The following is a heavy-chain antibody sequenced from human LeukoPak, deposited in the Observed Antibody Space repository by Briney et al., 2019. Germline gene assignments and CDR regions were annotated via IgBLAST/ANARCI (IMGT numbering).Heavy chain of an antibody. CDR2: IYYSGST. Sequence: SETLSLTCTVSGGSISSYHWSWIRQPPGKGLEWIGDIYYSGSTNYNPSLKSRVTISVDTSKNQFSLKLSSVTAADTAVYYCARHIVVVTAIHDAFDIWGQGTMVTVSS. D-gene: IGHD2-21*02. CDR1: GGSISSYH. V-gene: IGHV4-59*08. CDR3: ARHIVVVTAIHDAFDI. J-gene: IGHJ3*02.